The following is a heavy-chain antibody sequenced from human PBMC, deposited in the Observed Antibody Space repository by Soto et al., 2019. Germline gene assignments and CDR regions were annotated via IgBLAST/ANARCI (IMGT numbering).Heavy chain of an antibody. D-gene: IGHD4-17*01. V-gene: IGHV3-64D*08. J-gene: IGHJ3*02. CDR1: GFTFSSYA. CDR3: EKAPPTLRTVTTDDADI. CDR2: ISSNGGST. Sequence: GGSLRLSCSASGFTFSSYAMHWVRQAPGKGLEYVSAISSNGGSTYYADSVKGRLTISRDNSKTTLYLQMSSLRAEEAAVYYCEKAPPTLRTVTTDDADIWGQGTMVTVSS.